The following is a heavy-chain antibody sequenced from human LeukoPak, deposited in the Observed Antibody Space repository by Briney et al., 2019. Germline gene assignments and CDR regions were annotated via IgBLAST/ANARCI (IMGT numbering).Heavy chain of an antibody. CDR1: GYTFTSYY. Sequence: GASVKVSCKASGYTFTSYYMHWVRQAPGQGLEWMGWINPNSGGTNYAQSFQGRVTMTRDTSITTAYMELSRLRSDDTAVYFCARDPQDNYYDNAVGDAFDIWGQGTKVTVSS. J-gene: IGHJ3*02. CDR2: INPNSGGT. V-gene: IGHV1-2*02. D-gene: IGHD3-22*01. CDR3: ARDPQDNYYDNAVGDAFDI.